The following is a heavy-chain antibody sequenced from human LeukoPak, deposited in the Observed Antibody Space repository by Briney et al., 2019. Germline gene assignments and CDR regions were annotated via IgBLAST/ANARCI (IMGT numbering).Heavy chain of an antibody. D-gene: IGHD6-6*01. V-gene: IGHV3-21*01. Sequence: GGSLRLSCSASGXTFSTYSMNWVRQAPGKGLEWVSSISSGSRYIYYADSVKGRFTISRDNAKNSLHLQMNSLRAEDTAVYYCARGYTSSFDYWGQGTLVTVSS. CDR3: ARGYTSSFDY. J-gene: IGHJ4*02. CDR2: ISSGSRYI. CDR1: GXTFSTYS.